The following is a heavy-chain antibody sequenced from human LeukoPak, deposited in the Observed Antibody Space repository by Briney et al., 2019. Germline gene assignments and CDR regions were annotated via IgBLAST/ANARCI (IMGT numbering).Heavy chain of an antibody. V-gene: IGHV4-4*07. Sequence: SETLSLTCTVSGGSISSDYWSWIRQPAGKGLEWIGLIYNSGTTNYHPSLKSRVDMSVDTSKNQSSLKLSSVTAADTAVYYCAGEFAYWGQGTLVTVSS. CDR3: AGEFAY. CDR2: IYNSGTT. CDR1: GGSISSDY. J-gene: IGHJ4*02.